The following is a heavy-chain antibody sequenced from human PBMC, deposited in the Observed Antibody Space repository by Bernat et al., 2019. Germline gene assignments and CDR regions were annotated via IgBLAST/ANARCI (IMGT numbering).Heavy chain of an antibody. Sequence: QVQLVQSRAEVKKPGASVKVSCKASGYTFTGYYMHWVRQAPGQGLEWMGWINPNSGGTNYAQKFQGRVTMTRDTSISTAYMELSRLRSDDTAVYYCARESEMATTVGWFDPWGQGTLVTVSS. J-gene: IGHJ5*02. CDR3: ARESEMATTVGWFDP. CDR1: GYTFTGYY. CDR2: INPNSGGT. D-gene: IGHD5-24*01. V-gene: IGHV1-2*02.